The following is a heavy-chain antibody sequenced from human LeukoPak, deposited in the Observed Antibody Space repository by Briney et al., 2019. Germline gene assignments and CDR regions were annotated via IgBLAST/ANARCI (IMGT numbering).Heavy chain of an antibody. Sequence: GGSLRLSCAASGFTFSSYSMHGVRQAPGRGLEGVSSISSSCSYIYYADSVKGRFTISRDNAKNSLYLQMNSLRAEDTAVYYCARELRRADCWGQGTLVTVSS. CDR1: GFTFSSYS. V-gene: IGHV3-21*01. J-gene: IGHJ4*02. CDR3: ARELRRADC. CDR2: ISSSCSYI. D-gene: IGHD2-21*01.